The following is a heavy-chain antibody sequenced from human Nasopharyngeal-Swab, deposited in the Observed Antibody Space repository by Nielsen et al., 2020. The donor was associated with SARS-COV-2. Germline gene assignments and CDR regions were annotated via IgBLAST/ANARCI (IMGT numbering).Heavy chain of an antibody. CDR3: AKEGATGWFDP. CDR2: ISHNSGT. Sequence: GSLRLSCTVSGVSITSQYWSWIRQPPGKGLEWIGYISHNSGTSYNPSLKSRVTMFMDTSKNQFSLRLTSVTAADTAVYYCAKEGATGWFDPCGQGTLDTVSS. J-gene: IGHJ5*02. CDR1: GVSITSQY. V-gene: IGHV4-59*11.